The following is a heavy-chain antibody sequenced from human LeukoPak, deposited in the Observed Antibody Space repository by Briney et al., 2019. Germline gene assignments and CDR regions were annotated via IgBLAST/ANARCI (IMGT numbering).Heavy chain of an antibody. V-gene: IGHV1-18*01. CDR2: ISAYNGNT. D-gene: IGHD3-3*01. CDR3: ARAWGERRGLFWSGYSGKGWFDP. Sequence: ASVKVSCKASGYTFTSYGISWVRQAPGQGLEWMGWISAYNGNTNYAQKLQGRVTMTTDTSTSTAYMELRSLRSDDPAVYYCARAWGERRGLFWSGYSGKGWFDPWGQGTLVPVSS. J-gene: IGHJ5*02. CDR1: GYTFTSYG.